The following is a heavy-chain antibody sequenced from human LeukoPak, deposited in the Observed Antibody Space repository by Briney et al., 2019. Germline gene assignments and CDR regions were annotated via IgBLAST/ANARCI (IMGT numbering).Heavy chain of an antibody. Sequence: SETLSLTCTVSGGSVSSDSYYWSWIRQPPGKGLEGIGHISYSGTTNYNPSLSSRVIISIDISQNQFSLRLSSVTAADTAVYYCAGAPNPTFFDYWGQGPLATVSS. CDR1: GGSVSSDSYY. J-gene: IGHJ4*02. CDR2: ISYSGTT. V-gene: IGHV4-61*01. CDR3: AGAPNPTFFDY.